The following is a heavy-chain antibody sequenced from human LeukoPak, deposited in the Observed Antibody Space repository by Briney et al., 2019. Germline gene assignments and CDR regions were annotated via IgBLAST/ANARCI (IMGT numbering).Heavy chain of an antibody. CDR1: GFRFSTYW. D-gene: IGHD2-2*01. J-gene: IGHJ3*02. CDR2: IKQDGSEK. Sequence: GGSLRLSCAASGFRFSTYWMTWVRQAPGKGLEWVANIKQDGSEKYSVDSVKGRFTISRDNAKNSLYLQMNSLRAEDTAVYYCASAFCTSTRCRDAFDIWGRGTMVTVSS. V-gene: IGHV3-7*01. CDR3: ASAFCTSTRCRDAFDI.